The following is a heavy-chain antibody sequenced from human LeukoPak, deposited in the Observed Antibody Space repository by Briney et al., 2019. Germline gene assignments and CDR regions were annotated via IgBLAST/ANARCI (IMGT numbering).Heavy chain of an antibody. CDR1: GYSISSGYY. CDR2: IYHSGST. J-gene: IGHJ3*02. CDR3: ARVRFLEWLLCDPDAFDI. D-gene: IGHD3-3*01. V-gene: IGHV4-38-2*01. Sequence: SSETLSLTCAVSGYSISSGYYWGWIRQPPGKGLEWIGSIYHSGSTYYNPSLKSRVTISVDTSKNQFSLKLSSVTAADTAVYYCARVRFLEWLLCDPDAFDIWGQGAMVTVSS.